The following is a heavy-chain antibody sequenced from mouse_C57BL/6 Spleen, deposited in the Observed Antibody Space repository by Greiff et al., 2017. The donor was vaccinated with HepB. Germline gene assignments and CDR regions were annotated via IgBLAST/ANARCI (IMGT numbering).Heavy chain of an antibody. CDR2: IYPGNSDT. J-gene: IGHJ1*01. D-gene: IGHD2-4*01. V-gene: IGHV1-5*01. CDR3: TGSPDDDDGGYWYFDV. CDR1: GYTFTSYW. Sequence: VQLKQSGTVLARPGASVKMSCKTSGYTFTSYWMHWVKQRPGQGLEWIGAIYPGNSDTSYNQKFKGKAKLTAVPSAGTAYMELSSLTNEDSAVYYCTGSPDDDDGGYWYFDVWGAGTTVTVSS.